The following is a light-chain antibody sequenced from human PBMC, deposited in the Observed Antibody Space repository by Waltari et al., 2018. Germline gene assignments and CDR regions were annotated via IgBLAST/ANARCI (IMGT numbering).Light chain of an antibody. CDR2: VNSDGSH. V-gene: IGLV4-69*01. CDR3: ETGGHGTWV. CDR1: SGHSSNI. J-gene: IGLJ3*02. Sequence: QLVLTQSPSASASLGASVKLTCTLSSGHSSNIIAWLQQQPEKGPRYLMKVNSDGSHSKGDDLPDRFPGSSSGAGRYRAISSLQSEDGADYYCETGGHGTWVFGGGTKLTVL.